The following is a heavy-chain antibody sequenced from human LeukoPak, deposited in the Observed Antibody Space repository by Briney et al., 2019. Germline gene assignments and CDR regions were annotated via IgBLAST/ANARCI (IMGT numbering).Heavy chain of an antibody. CDR3: ASDIGD. D-gene: IGHD3-10*01. V-gene: IGHV3-74*01. J-gene: IGHJ4*02. Sequence: GGSLRPSCAASGFTISSYWMHWVRQAPGKGLVWVSRISSDGSTTTYSDSVKGRFTISRDTAKNSLYLQMNSLTVEDTAVYYCASDIGDWGQGTLVTVSS. CDR1: GFTISSYW. CDR2: ISSDGSTT.